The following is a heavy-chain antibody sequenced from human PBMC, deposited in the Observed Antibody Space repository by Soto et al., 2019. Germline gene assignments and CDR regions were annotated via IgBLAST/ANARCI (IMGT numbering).Heavy chain of an antibody. Sequence: PGESLKISCKGSGYTFTSYGISWVRQAPGQGLEWMGWISAYNGNTNYAQKLQGRVTMTTDTSTSTAYMELRSLRSDDTAVYYCARERVDLVVVPAATRIYGMDVWGHGTTVTVSS. CDR3: ARERVDLVVVPAATRIYGMDV. CDR2: ISAYNGNT. D-gene: IGHD2-2*01. V-gene: IGHV1-18*04. CDR1: GYTFTSYG. J-gene: IGHJ6*02.